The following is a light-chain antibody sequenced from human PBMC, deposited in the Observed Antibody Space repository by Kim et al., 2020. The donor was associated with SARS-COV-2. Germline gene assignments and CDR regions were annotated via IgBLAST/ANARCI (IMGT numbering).Light chain of an antibody. CDR3: CSYAGSTTWV. Sequence: GQSITSSCTGTTSDVGTYNLVSWYQQHPGKAPKLMIYEVTKRSSGLSNRFSGSKSGNTASLTISGLQAEDEADYYCCSYAGSTTWVFGGGTQLTVL. CDR1: TSDVGTYNL. CDR2: EVT. J-gene: IGLJ3*02. V-gene: IGLV2-23*02.